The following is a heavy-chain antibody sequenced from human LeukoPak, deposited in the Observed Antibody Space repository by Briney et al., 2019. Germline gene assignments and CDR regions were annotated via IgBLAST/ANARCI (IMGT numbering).Heavy chain of an antibody. J-gene: IGHJ4*02. CDR1: GFTFDSYA. V-gene: IGHV3-30*04. CDR2: ISYDGSNK. Sequence: GGSLRLSCAASGFTFDSYAIHWVRQAPGKGLEWVAVISYDGSNKYYADSVGGRFTISRDNSKNTLFLQMNSLRDEDTAVYYCAKDLYSNYGPADYWGQGNLVTVSS. D-gene: IGHD4-11*01. CDR3: AKDLYSNYGPADY.